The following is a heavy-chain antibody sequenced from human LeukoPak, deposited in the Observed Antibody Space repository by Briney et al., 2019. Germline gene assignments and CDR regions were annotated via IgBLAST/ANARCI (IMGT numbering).Heavy chain of an antibody. CDR2: IIPIFGTA. D-gene: IGHD4-11*01. V-gene: IGHV1-69*13. CDR1: GGTFSSYA. J-gene: IGHJ4*02. CDR3: AREGIVTTYSNCLDY. Sequence: SVKVSCKASGGTFSSYAISWVRQAPGQGLEWMGGIIPIFGTANYAQNFQGRVTITADESTSTAYMELSSLRSEDTAVYYCAREGIVTTYSNCLDYWGQGTLVTVSS.